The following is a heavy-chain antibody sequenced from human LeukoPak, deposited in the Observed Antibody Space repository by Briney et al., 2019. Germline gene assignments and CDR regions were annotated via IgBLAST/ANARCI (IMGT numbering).Heavy chain of an antibody. CDR1: GYTFTSYY. J-gene: IGHJ4*02. V-gene: IGHV1-46*01. CDR3: ARADNGGPPGGF. CDR2: INPSGGST. Sequence: GASVTVSCKAPGYTFTSYYMHWVRQAPGQGLEWMGIINPSGGSTTYAQKFQGRVTLTRDTSTSTVYMELSSLISEDTAVYYCARADNGGPPGGFWGQGTLVTVSS. D-gene: IGHD2-8*01.